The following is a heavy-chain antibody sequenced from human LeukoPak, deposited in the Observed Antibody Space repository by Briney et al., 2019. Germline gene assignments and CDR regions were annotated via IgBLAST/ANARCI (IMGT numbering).Heavy chain of an antibody. J-gene: IGHJ3*02. D-gene: IGHD5-24*01. Sequence: GGSLRLSCAASGFTVSSNYMSWVRQAPGKGLEWVSVICSGGSTYYADSVKGRFTISRDNSKNTLYLQMNSLRAEDTAVYYCARPRDGYDDAFDIWGQGTMVTVSS. V-gene: IGHV3-66*02. CDR1: GFTVSSNY. CDR2: ICSGGST. CDR3: ARPRDGYDDAFDI.